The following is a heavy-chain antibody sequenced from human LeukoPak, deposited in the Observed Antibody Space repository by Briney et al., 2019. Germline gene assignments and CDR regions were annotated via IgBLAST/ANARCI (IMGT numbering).Heavy chain of an antibody. D-gene: IGHD6-13*01. J-gene: IGHJ4*02. CDR1: GYTFTSYD. Sequence: ASVKVSCKASGYTFTSYDINWVRQATGQGLEWMGWMNPNSGNTGYAQKFQGRVTMTRNTSISTAYMELSSLRSEDTAVYYCARGLAAIFAEDYWGQGTLVTVSS. V-gene: IGHV1-8*01. CDR3: ARGLAAIFAEDY. CDR2: MNPNSGNT.